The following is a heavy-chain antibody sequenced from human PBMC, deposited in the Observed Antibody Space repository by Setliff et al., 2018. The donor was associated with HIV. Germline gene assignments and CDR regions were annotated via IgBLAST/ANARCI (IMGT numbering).Heavy chain of an antibody. V-gene: IGHV4-34*01. Sequence: LSLTCAVYGGSFSGYYWTWIRQPPGRGLEWIGEIIHNGGTNYNRSLKSRVTISVDTSKNQFSLNLSSVTAADTAVYYCARGGLGVVGAIDYWSQGTLVTVSS. D-gene: IGHD2-15*01. CDR2: IIHNGGT. J-gene: IGHJ4*02. CDR3: ARGGLGVVGAIDY. CDR1: GGSFSGYY.